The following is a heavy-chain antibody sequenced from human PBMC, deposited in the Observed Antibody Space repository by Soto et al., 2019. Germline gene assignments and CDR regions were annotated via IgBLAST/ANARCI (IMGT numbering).Heavy chain of an antibody. CDR3: AKAGGDYTYYYYMDV. CDR1: GFTFSSYA. J-gene: IGHJ6*03. CDR2: ISGSGGST. Sequence: GGSLRLSCAAAGFTFSSYAMSWVRQAPGKGLEWVSAISGSGGSTYYADSVKGRFTISRDNSKNTLYLQMNSLRAEDTAVYYCAKAGGDYTYYYYMDVWGKGTTVTVSS. D-gene: IGHD4-17*01. V-gene: IGHV3-23*01.